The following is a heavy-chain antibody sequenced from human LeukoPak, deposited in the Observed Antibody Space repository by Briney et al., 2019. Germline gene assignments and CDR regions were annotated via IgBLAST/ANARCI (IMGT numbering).Heavy chain of an antibody. CDR2: IYTTGNT. Sequence: SEALSLTCSVSGGSISSYYWSWLRQPAGKGREWIGRIYTTGNTDYNPSLKSRVTMSVDTSKNQFSLNLSSVTAADTAVYYCARDARGWSGFDYWGQGTLVTVSS. V-gene: IGHV4-4*07. CDR1: GGSISSYY. J-gene: IGHJ4*02. D-gene: IGHD3-3*01. CDR3: ARDARGWSGFDY.